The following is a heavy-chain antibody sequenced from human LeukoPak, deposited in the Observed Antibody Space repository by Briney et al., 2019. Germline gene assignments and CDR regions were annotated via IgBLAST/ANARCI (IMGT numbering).Heavy chain of an antibody. V-gene: IGHV3-23*01. CDR3: ARSWSSGYWFPATASFDY. J-gene: IGHJ4*02. D-gene: IGHD3-22*01. CDR2: ISGSGGST. Sequence: GGTLRLSCAASGFTFSSYGMSWVRQAPGKGLEWVSAISGSGGSTYYADSVKGRFTNSRDNAKNSLYLQMNSLRAEDTAVYYCARSWSSGYWFPATASFDYWGQGTLVTVSS. CDR1: GFTFSSYG.